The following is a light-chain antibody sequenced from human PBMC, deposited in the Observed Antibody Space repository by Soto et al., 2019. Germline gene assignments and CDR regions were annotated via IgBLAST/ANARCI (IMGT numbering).Light chain of an antibody. V-gene: IGKV3-20*01. CDR3: QQYASSPLT. Sequence: EIGLTQSPGTLSVSPGERATLSCRASQSVGRNFLAWYQQKPGQAPRLLIYGASTRASGIPDRFSGSGSGTDFTLTISRLEPEDFAVYYCQQYASSPLTFGGGTKVETK. CDR2: GAS. CDR1: QSVGRNF. J-gene: IGKJ4*01.